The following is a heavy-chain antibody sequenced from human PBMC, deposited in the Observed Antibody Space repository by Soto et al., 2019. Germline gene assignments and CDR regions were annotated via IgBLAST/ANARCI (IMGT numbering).Heavy chain of an antibody. CDR3: GTVFDL. J-gene: IGHJ5*02. CDR1: GFTFSSYG. CDR2: ISYDGSNK. V-gene: IGHV3-30*03. Sequence: GGSLRLSCAASGFTFSSYGMHWVRQAPGKGLEWVAVISYDGSNKYYADSVKGRFTISRDNSNNMVYLQMNSLEAEDSAVYYCGTVFDLWGHGTQVTVSS. D-gene: IGHD4-4*01.